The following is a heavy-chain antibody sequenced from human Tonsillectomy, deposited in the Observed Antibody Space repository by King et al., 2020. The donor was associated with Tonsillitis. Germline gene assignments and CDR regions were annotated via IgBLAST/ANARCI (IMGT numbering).Heavy chain of an antibody. D-gene: IGHD3-22*01. CDR1: GGSFSGYY. CDR2: INHSGST. CDR3: ASSGDSSGYYY. J-gene: IGHJ4*02. V-gene: IGHV4-34*01. Sequence: VQLQQWGAGLLKPSETLSLTCAVYGGSFSGYYWSWIRQPPGKGLEWIGEINHSGSTNYNPSLTSRVTISVDTSKNQFSLKLSSVTAADTAVYYCASSGDSSGYYYWGQGTLVTVSS.